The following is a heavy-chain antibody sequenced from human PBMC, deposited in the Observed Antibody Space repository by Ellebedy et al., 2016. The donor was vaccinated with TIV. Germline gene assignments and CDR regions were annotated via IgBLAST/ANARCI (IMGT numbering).Heavy chain of an antibody. J-gene: IGHJ4*02. D-gene: IGHD2-2*01. CDR3: ARGSGYCSSTSCSGGSD. V-gene: IGHV3-7*03. CDR1: GFTFSNCG. Sequence: PGGSLRLSCAASGFTFSNCGMHWVRQAPGRGLEWLANIKQDGSDKNYVDSVKGRFTISRDNAKKSLYLQMDSLRAEDTAVYYCARGSGYCSSTSCSGGSDWGQGTPVTVSS. CDR2: IKQDGSDK.